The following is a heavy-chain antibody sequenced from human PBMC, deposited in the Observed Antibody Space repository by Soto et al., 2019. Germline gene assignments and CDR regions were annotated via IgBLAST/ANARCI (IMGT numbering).Heavy chain of an antibody. CDR2: IGPESGAT. D-gene: IGHD1-26*01. Sequence: ASVKVSCKTSGYTFTGHYIHWVREAPQQGPEWVGEIGPESGATRYAQKFRGRVTMTMDTSITTVYMELKNLSPDDTAVYYCGRGRSGQIVVFYWDQGTPVTVSS. V-gene: IGHV1-2*02. CDR1: GYTFTGHY. CDR3: GRGRSGQIVVFY. J-gene: IGHJ4*02.